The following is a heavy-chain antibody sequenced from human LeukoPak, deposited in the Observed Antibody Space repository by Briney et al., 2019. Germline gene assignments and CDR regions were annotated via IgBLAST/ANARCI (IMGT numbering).Heavy chain of an antibody. CDR2: IYPGYSDT. CDR3: VRSLRYFEWLLSFSYYFDY. Sequence: GDSLKISCKGSGYSFTSYWNGCVREMPGEGLEWMGIIYPGYSDTRYSPSFQGQVTISADKSISTVYLQWSSLKASDTAMYYCVRSLRYFEWLLSFSYYFDYWGQGTLVTVSS. CDR1: GYSFTSYW. V-gene: IGHV5-51*01. D-gene: IGHD3-9*01. J-gene: IGHJ4*02.